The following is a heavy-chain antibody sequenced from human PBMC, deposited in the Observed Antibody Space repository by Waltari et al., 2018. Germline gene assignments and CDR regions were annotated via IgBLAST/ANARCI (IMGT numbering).Heavy chain of an antibody. J-gene: IGHJ4*02. V-gene: IGHV4-38-2*01. Sequence: QEQLQESGPGLVKPSETLSLTCAVSGYSISSGYYWGWIRQPPGKGLEWIGSIYHSGSTYYNPSLKSRVTISVDTSKNQFSLKLSSVTAADTAVYYCARGADVVVVVAALDYWGQGTLVTVSS. D-gene: IGHD2-15*01. CDR2: IYHSGST. CDR1: GYSISSGYY. CDR3: ARGADVVVVVAALDY.